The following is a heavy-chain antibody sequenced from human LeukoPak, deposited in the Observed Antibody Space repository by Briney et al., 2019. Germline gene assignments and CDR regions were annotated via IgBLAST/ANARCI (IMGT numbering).Heavy chain of an antibody. CDR1: GFTFSSYW. Sequence: GGSLRLSCAASGFTFSSYWMSWVRQAPGKGLEWVAVISYDGSNKYYADSVKGRFTISRDNSKNTLYLQMNSLRAEDTAVYYCAKDRQAVVPAAAAGYGMGVWGQGTTVTVSS. CDR2: ISYDGSNK. D-gene: IGHD2-2*01. CDR3: AKDRQAVVPAAAAGYGMGV. J-gene: IGHJ6*02. V-gene: IGHV3-30*18.